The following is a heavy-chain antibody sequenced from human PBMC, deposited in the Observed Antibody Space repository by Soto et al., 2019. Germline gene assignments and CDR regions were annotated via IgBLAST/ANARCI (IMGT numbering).Heavy chain of an antibody. CDR3: ARDQVVVAATPFDY. V-gene: IGHV6-1*01. D-gene: IGHD2-15*01. CDR2: TYYRSKWYN. CDR1: GDSVSSKSAA. J-gene: IGHJ4*02. Sequence: QVQLQQSGPGLVKSSQTLSLTCAISGDSVSSKSAAWNWIRQSPSRGLEWLGRTYYRSKWYNDYAVSVKSRITIKPDTSKNQFSLQLNSVTPEDTAVYYCARDQVVVAATPFDYWGQGTLVTVSS.